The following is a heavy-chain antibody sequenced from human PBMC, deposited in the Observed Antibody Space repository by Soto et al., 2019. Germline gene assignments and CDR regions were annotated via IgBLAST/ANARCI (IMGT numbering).Heavy chain of an antibody. J-gene: IGHJ4*02. CDR1: GFTFSSLS. V-gene: IGHV3-64D*06. Sequence: GGALRLSGSPAGFTFSSLSMHWVLQSPGEGREYVSHVSIDGGRIYYADSVKGRFTISRENSQTMLYLQMSSLRPADSAVYYCVKSRGGANYDLFDWAQGTLVTVSS. CDR3: VKSRGGANYDLFD. CDR2: VSIDGGRI. D-gene: IGHD2-21*01.